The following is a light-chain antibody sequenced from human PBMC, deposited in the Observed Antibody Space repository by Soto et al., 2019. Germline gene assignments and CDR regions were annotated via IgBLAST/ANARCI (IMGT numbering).Light chain of an antibody. CDR3: AAWDDSLYGVV. J-gene: IGLJ2*01. CDR1: NSNIGSNS. V-gene: IGLV1-44*01. Sequence: QSVLTQPPSASETPGQRVTISCSGSNSNIGSNSVNWYQQLPGTAPKLLVYGNNQRPSGVPARFSGSKSGTSASLAISGLQSEDEADYYCAAWDDSLYGVVFGGGTKLTVL. CDR2: GNN.